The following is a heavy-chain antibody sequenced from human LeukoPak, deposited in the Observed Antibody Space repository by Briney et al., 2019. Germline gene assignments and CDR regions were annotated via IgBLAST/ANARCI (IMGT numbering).Heavy chain of an antibody. CDR1: GYTLTELS. CDR2: FDPEDGET. D-gene: IGHD3-22*01. CDR3: ATVMRSGYWFFDY. J-gene: IGHJ4*02. Sequence: ASVKVSCKDSGYTLTELSMHWVRQAPGKGLEWMGGFDPEDGETIYAQKFQGRVTMTEDTSTDTAYMELSSLRSEDTAVYYCATVMRSGYWFFDYWGQGTLVTVSS. V-gene: IGHV1-24*01.